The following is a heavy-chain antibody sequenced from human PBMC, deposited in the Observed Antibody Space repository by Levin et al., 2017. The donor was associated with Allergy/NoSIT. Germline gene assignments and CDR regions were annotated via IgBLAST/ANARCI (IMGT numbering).Heavy chain of an antibody. CDR3: ASDGSWGVYCDY. CDR1: GFNFINSQ. V-gene: IGHV3-48*03. CDR2: IGSRDIDT. D-gene: IGHD5/OR15-5a*01. J-gene: IGHJ4*02. Sequence: GESLKISCTASGFNFINSQMNWVRQAPGKGLEWISYIGSRDIDTSYADSVKGRFTISRDNAKNSVYLEMNSLRVDDTAVYYCASDGSWGVYCDYWGQGILVTVSS.